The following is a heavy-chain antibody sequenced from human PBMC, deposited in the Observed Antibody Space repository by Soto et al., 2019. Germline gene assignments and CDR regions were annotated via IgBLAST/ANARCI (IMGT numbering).Heavy chain of an antibody. CDR2: ISGSGGST. D-gene: IGHD4-17*01. Sequence: GGSLRLSCAASGFTFSSYAMSWVRQAPGKGLEWVSAISGSGGSTYYADSVKGRFTISRDNSKNTLYLQMNSLRAEDTAVYYCACGISGDYAAFDYWGQGTLVTVSS. CDR3: ACGISGDYAAFDY. V-gene: IGHV3-23*01. CDR1: GFTFSSYA. J-gene: IGHJ4*02.